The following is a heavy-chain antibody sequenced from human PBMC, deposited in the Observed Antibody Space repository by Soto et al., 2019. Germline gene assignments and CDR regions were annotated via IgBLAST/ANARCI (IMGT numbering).Heavy chain of an antibody. V-gene: IGHV1-8*01. D-gene: IGHD7-27*01. CDR1: GYTFTNYD. J-gene: IGHJ4*02. Sequence: QVQLVQSGAEVKEPGASVKVSCKASGYTFTNYDINWVRQATGQGPEWMGWMNPDSGDTGYVPNFQGRVTMTRSTSISTAYMELSALRSEDTAVYYCPRSRGGTGVHFDYWGQGTLVIVSS. CDR2: MNPDSGDT. CDR3: PRSRGGTGVHFDY.